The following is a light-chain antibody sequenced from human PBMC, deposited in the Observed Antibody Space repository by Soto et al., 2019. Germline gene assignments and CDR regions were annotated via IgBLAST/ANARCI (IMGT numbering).Light chain of an antibody. CDR2: SVT. J-gene: IGLJ1*01. CDR3: SSATSSSTYL. V-gene: IGLV2-14*03. Sequence: QSALTQPASVSGSPGQSITISCTGTSSDVGAYSVSWYQQHPDKAPKLIIFSVTSRTSGLSDRFSGSKSDNTASLTISGLRTEDEADYYCSSATSSSTYLFGTGTKLTVL. CDR1: SSDVGAYS.